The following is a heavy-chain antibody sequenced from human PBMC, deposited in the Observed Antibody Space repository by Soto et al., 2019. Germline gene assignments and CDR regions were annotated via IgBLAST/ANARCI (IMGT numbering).Heavy chain of an antibody. CDR1: GYTFTGYY. D-gene: IGHD5-12*01. J-gene: IGHJ4*02. CDR2: INPNSGGT. Sequence: ASVKFSCKASGYTFTGYYMHWVRQAPGQGLEWMGWINPNSGGTNYAQKFQGRVTMTRDTSISTAYMELSRLRSDDTAVYYCARVEYSGYDNFDYWGQGTLVTVSS. CDR3: ARVEYSGYDNFDY. V-gene: IGHV1-2*02.